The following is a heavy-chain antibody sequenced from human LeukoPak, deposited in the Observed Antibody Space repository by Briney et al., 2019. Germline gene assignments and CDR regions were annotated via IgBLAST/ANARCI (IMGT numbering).Heavy chain of an antibody. CDR1: GFTFSSYN. CDR3: ARPPTSGCGWYLCFHSFDI. V-gene: IGHV3-48*04. Sequence: PGGSLRLSCAASGFTFSSYNMNWVRQAPGKGLEWVSYISSSSSSIYYADSVKGRFTISRDNAKNSLYLQMNSLRPEDTAVYYCARPPTSGCGWYLCFHSFDIWGQGTMVTVSS. D-gene: IGHD6-19*01. J-gene: IGHJ3*02. CDR2: ISSSSSSI.